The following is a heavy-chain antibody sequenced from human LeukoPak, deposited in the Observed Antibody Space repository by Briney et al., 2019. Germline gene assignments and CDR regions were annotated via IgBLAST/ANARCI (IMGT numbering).Heavy chain of an antibody. D-gene: IGHD3-16*01. Sequence: SETLSLTCGVSGGSFSGYNCSWIRQTPGKGLEWIGEVSDSGSTNYSPSLKSRLTISVDTSNNHFSLKLSSVTAADTAVHYCARGRIRDYIWGKNRSFFDLWGQGTLVTVSS. CDR2: VSDSGST. V-gene: IGHV4-34*01. CDR3: ARGRIRDYIWGKNRSFFDL. J-gene: IGHJ4*02. CDR1: GGSFSGYN.